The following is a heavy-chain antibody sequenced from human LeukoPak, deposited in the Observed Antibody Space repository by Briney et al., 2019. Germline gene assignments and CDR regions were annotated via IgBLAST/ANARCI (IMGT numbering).Heavy chain of an antibody. CDR1: GGSISSGDYY. D-gene: IGHD3-3*01. J-gene: IGHJ4*02. V-gene: IGHV4-39*01. CDR3: ARLHPGHYHFWSGYYAY. Sequence: SETLCLTCTVSGGSISSGDYYWVWIRQPPGKGLEWIGSTDYCGSAYTNPSLRSPLSISVDTSNHQFSLKWSSLTATDTAVYYWARLHPGHYHFWSGYYAYWGQGTLVTVSS. CDR2: TDYCGSA.